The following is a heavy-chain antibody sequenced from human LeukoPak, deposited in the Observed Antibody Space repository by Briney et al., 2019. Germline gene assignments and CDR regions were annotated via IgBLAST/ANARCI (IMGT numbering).Heavy chain of an antibody. J-gene: IGHJ4*02. D-gene: IGHD3-22*01. CDR1: GYTXTSYY. Sequence: ASVKVSCKASGYTXTSYYMHGVRQAPGQGLEWMGIINPSGGSTSYTQKFQGRVTMTRDTSTSTVYMELSSLRSEDTAVYYCAMNYYDSSGYYPPRRNFDYWGQGTLVTVSS. V-gene: IGHV1-46*01. CDR2: INPSGGST. CDR3: AMNYYDSSGYYPPRRNFDY.